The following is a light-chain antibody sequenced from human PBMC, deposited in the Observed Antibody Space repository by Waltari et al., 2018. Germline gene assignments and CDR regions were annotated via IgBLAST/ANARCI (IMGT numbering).Light chain of an antibody. J-gene: IGKJ4*01. V-gene: IGKV3-20*01. CDR1: QSVGSY. Sequence: EIGLTQSPGALSLSPGERTTLPCRASQSVGSYLAWYQQKPGQAPRLLIYGASSRATGIPDRFSGSGSGTDFTLTISRLEPEDFAVYYCQQYGNSPLTFGGGTKVEI. CDR3: QQYGNSPLT. CDR2: GAS.